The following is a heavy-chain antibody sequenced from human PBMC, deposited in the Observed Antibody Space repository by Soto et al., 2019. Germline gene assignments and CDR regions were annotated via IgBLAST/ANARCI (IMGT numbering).Heavy chain of an antibody. CDR3: AGRIRGDYGLDL. CDR2: IDWDDEK. J-gene: IGHJ4*02. V-gene: IGHV2-70*04. D-gene: IGHD4-17*01. CDR1: GFSLTASETR. Sequence: SGPPLVNPTQTLTLTCTISGFSLTASETRVSWIRQPPGKSLEWLARIDWDDEKFYRTSLKRRLTISRDTSKNQVVLTITNMDPVDTATYYCAGRIRGDYGLDLWGQGALVPGSS.